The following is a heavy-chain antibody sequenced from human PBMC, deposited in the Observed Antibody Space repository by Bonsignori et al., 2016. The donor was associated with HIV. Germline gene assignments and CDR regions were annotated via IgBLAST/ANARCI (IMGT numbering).Heavy chain of an antibody. V-gene: IGHV3-7*03. CDR3: VSFDV. CDR2: IKQDDSEK. J-gene: IGHJ3*01. Sequence: WIRQPPGKGLEWVANIKQDDSEKYYVDSVKGRFTISRDNAKNSLYLQMNSLRAEDTAMYYCVSFDVWGQGTMVTVSS.